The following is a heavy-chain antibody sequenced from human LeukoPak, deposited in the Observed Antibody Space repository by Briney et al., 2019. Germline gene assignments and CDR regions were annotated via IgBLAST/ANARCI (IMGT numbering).Heavy chain of an antibody. V-gene: IGHV3-30*02. CDR2: IRYDGSNK. CDR3: AKGYSSSWFSNWFDP. Sequence: PGGSLRLSXAASGFTFSSYGMHWVRQAPGKGLEWVAFIRYDGSNKYYADSVKGRFTISRDNSKNTLYLQMNSLRAEDAAVYYCAKGYSSSWFSNWFDPWGQGTLVTVSS. D-gene: IGHD6-13*01. CDR1: GFTFSSYG. J-gene: IGHJ5*02.